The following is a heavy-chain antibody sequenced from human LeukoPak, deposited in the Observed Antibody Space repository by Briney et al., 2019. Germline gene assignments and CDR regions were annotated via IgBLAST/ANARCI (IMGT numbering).Heavy chain of an antibody. V-gene: IGHV1-2*02. J-gene: IGHJ3*02. Sequence: ASVKVSCKASGYTFTGYYMHWVRQAPGQGLEWIGWINPNSGGTNYAQKFQGRVTMTRDTSISTAYMELSRLRSDDTAVYYCARSVLKAVPRDIWGQGTMVTVSS. D-gene: IGHD5/OR15-5a*01. CDR2: INPNSGGT. CDR1: GYTFTGYY. CDR3: ARSVLKAVPRDI.